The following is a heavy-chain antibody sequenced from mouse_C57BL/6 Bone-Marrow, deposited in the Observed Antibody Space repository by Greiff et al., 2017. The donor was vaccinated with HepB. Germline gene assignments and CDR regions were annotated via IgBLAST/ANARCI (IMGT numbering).Heavy chain of an antibody. Sequence: DVQLQESGPVLVKPGASVKMSCKASGYTFTDYYMNWVKQSHGKSLEWIGVINPYNGGTSYNQKFKGKATLTVDKSSSTAYMELNSLTSEDSAVYYCARGITTVVATDWYFDVWGTGTTVTVSS. CDR2: INPYNGGT. J-gene: IGHJ1*03. CDR1: GYTFTDYY. V-gene: IGHV1-19*01. CDR3: ARGITTVVATDWYFDV. D-gene: IGHD1-1*01.